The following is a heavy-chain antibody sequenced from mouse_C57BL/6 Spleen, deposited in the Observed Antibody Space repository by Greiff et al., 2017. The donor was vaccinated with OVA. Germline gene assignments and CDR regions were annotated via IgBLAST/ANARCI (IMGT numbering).Heavy chain of an antibody. CDR1: GYTFTSYW. D-gene: IGHD1-1*01. Sequence: QVQLQQPGAELVKPGASVKLSCKASGYTFTSYWMQWVKQRPGQGLEWIGEIDPSDSYTNYNQKFKGKATLTVDTSSSTAYMQLSSLTSEDSAVYYCAIITTVGYFDVWGTGTTVTVSS. J-gene: IGHJ1*03. CDR3: AIITTVGYFDV. V-gene: IGHV1-50*01. CDR2: IDPSDSYT.